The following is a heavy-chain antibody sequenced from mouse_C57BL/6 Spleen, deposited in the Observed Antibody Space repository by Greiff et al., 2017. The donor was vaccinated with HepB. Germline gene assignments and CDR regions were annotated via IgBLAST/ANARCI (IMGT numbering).Heavy chain of an antibody. J-gene: IGHJ1*03. CDR2: IHPNSGST. Sequence: QVQLQQPGAELVKPGASVKLSCKASGYTFTSYWMHWVKQRPGQGLEWIGMIHPNSGSTNYNEKFKSKATLTADKSSSPAYMQLSSLTSEDAAVDYCARRGGSNPAGYFDVWGTGTTVTVSS. V-gene: IGHV1-64*01. CDR3: ARRGGSNPAGYFDV. D-gene: IGHD1-1*01. CDR1: GYTFTSYW.